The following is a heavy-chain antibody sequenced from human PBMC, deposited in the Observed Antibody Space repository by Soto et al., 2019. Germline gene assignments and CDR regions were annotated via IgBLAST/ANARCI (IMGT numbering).Heavy chain of an antibody. D-gene: IGHD3-10*01. J-gene: IGHJ6*02. CDR2: IYHSGST. CDR3: ARDSIGGFGDYYYYYGMDV. CDR1: GGSISSGGYS. Sequence: TLSLTCAVSGGSISSGGYSWSWIRQPPGKGLEWIGYIYHSGSTYYNPSLKSRVTISVDRSKNQFSLKLSSVTAADTAVYYCARDSIGGFGDYYYYYGMDVWGQGTTVTVSS. V-gene: IGHV4-30-2*01.